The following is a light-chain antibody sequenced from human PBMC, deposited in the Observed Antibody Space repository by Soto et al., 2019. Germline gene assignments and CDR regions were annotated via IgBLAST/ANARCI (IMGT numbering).Light chain of an antibody. J-gene: IGLJ1*01. CDR1: SSNIGADYD. CDR3: QSYDSSLSGYYV. Sequence: QSVLAQPPSVSGAPGQRVTISCTGSSSNIGADYDVHWYQQLPGTAPKLLIYGNSNRPSGVPDRFSGSKSGTSASLAITGLQAEDEADYYCQSYDSSLSGYYVFGTGTKVTLL. CDR2: GNS. V-gene: IGLV1-40*01.